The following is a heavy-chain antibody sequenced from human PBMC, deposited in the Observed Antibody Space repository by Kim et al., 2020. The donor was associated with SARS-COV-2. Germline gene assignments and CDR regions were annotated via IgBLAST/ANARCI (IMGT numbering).Heavy chain of an antibody. V-gene: IGHV4-59*01. CDR2: IYYSGST. CDR1: GGSISRYY. Sequence: SETLSLTCTVSGGSISRYYWRWIRQPPGKGLEWIGYIYYSGSTNYNPSLKSRVTISVDTSKNQFSLKLSSVTAADTAVYYLARVKFIAAVTYGMDVWGTGTTVTVSS. D-gene: IGHD6-13*01. CDR3: ARVKFIAAVTYGMDV. J-gene: IGHJ6*04.